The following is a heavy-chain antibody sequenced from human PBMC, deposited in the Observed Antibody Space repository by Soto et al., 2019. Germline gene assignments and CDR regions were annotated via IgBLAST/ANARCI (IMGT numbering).Heavy chain of an antibody. CDR1: VGSINSYY. D-gene: IGHD1-26*01. J-gene: IGHJ5*02. CDR3: ARGIYSKVGATIWFDP. V-gene: IGHV4-4*07. Sequence: PRTLPLTCTVSVGSINSYYWGWFRRPAGKGLEWIGRIYTSGSTKYNPYLKSRVTMSVDTSKNRFSLKLSSVTAADTAVYYCARGIYSKVGATIWFDPWGQGTLVTVS. CDR2: IYTSGST.